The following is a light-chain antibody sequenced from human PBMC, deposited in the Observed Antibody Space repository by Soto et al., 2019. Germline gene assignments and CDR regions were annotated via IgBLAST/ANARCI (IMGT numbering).Light chain of an antibody. CDR1: QSVGNN. V-gene: IGKV3-15*01. CDR3: QQYNKWPLFT. J-gene: IGKJ3*01. Sequence: EILMTQSPATLSVSPGERATLSCRASQSVGNNLAWYQQRPAQAPRLLIYGASTRATGIPARFSGSGSGTEFTLTINSLQSEDCALYYGQQYNKWPLFTFGPGTRVDI. CDR2: GAS.